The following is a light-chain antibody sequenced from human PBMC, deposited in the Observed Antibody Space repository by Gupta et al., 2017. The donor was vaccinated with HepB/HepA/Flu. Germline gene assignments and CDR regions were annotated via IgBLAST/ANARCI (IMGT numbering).Light chain of an antibody. CDR2: DVT. Sequence: QSALTQPPSASGSPGQSVTIACTGTDSVSWYQQHPDKAPKLLIDDVTRRPSGVPDRFSGSKSGNPASLTGSGLQAEDEADYYCFSYAGNNNWVFGTGTKVTV. CDR3: FSYAGNNNWV. CDR1: DSV. V-gene: IGLV2-8*01. J-gene: IGLJ1*01.